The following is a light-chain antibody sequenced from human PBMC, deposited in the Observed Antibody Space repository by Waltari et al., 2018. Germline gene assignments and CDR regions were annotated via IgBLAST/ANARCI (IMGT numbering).Light chain of an antibody. CDR1: QSISTS. J-gene: IGKJ3*01. Sequence: DIQMTQSPPSLSASVGDRVTITCRATQSISTSLNWYQHKAGKAPKLPIYGASTLERGVPSRFSGSGSGTDFTLTINSLRPEDFATYYCQQSYTAPFTFGPGTRVDLK. CDR2: GAS. V-gene: IGKV1-39*01. CDR3: QQSYTAPFT.